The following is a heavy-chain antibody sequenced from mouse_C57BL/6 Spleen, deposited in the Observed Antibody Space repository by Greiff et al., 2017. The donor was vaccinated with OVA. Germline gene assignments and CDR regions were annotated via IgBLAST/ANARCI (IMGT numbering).Heavy chain of an antibody. CDR1: GFTFSSYA. Sequence: EVKLVESGGGLVKPGGSLKLSCAASGFTFSSYAMAWVRQTPEKRLEWVATISDGGSYTYYPENVKGRFTISRDNAKNNRYLQMSHLKSEDTAMYYCASNWTWFAYWGQGTLVTVSA. D-gene: IGHD4-1*02. J-gene: IGHJ3*01. CDR2: ISDGGSYT. V-gene: IGHV5-4*03. CDR3: ASNWTWFAY.